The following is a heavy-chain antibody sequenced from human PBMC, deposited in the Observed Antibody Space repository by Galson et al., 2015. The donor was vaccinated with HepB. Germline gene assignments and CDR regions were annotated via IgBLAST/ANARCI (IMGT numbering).Heavy chain of an antibody. J-gene: IGHJ4*02. CDR3: ARGDWVQSEPFDR. D-gene: IGHD1-14*01. Sequence: SETLSLTCSVSGGSVSDYYWSWIRQPAGNGLEWIGQIYVSGDTQYNPSLQSRITMSVDTSKNQFSLQMRSVTAADTAVYYCARGDWVQSEPFDRWGQGTLVTVSS. CDR1: GGSVSDYY. CDR2: IYVSGDT. V-gene: IGHV4-4*07.